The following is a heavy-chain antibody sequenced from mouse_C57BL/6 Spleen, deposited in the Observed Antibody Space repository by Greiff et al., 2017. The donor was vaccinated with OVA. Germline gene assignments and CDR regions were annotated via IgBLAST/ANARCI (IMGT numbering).Heavy chain of an antibody. J-gene: IGHJ3*01. CDR2: IYPSDSET. V-gene: IGHV1-61*01. CDR1: GYTFTSYW. CDR3: ARGALYYGSSWFAY. D-gene: IGHD1-1*01. Sequence: VQLQQPGAELVRPGSSVKLSCKASGYTFTSYWMDWVKQRPGQGLEWIGNIYPSDSETHYNQKFKDKATLTGDKSSSKAYMQLSSLTSEDSAVYYCARGALYYGSSWFAYWGQGTLVTVSA.